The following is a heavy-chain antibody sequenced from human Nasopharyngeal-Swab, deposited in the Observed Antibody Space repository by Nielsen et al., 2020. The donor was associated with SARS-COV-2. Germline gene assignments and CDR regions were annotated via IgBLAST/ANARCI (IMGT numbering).Heavy chain of an antibody. V-gene: IGHV4-39*07. CDR3: ARDGFSNQWERSFDY. D-gene: IGHD1-26*01. J-gene: IGHJ4*02. CDR1: GGSISSSSYY. CDR2: IYYSGST. Sequence: SETLSLTCTVSGGSISSSSYYWGWIRQPPGKGLEWIGSIYYSGSTYYNPSLKSRVTISVDTSKNQFSLKLSSVTPEDTAVYYCARDGFSNQWERSFDYWGQGTLVTVSS.